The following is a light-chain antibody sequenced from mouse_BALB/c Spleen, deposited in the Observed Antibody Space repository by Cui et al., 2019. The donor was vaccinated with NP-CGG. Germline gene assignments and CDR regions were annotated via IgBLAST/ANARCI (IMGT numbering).Light chain of an antibody. CDR1: TGAVTTSNY. J-gene: IGLJ1*01. CDR3: ALWYSNHWV. Sequence: QAVVTPGFSLTTSPGETVTLTCRSSTGAVTTSNYANWVQEKPDHLFTGLIGGTNNRVPGVPARFSGSLIGDKAALTITGAQTEDEAIYFCALWYSNHWVFGGGTKLTVL. CDR2: GTN. V-gene: IGLV1*01.